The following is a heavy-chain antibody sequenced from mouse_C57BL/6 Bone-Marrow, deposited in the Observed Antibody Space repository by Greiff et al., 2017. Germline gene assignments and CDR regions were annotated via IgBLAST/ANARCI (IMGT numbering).Heavy chain of an antibody. Sequence: QVQLQQSGPGLVQPSQSLSISCTVSGFSLTSYGVHWVRQSPGKGLEWLGGIWTGGSTDYNEAFLSRLSITKDNSKSHVFFKMNSLQADDTAIYYCAKKGGYGPFAFWGQGTRVTVSA. CDR2: IWTGGST. V-gene: IGHV2-5*01. CDR3: AKKGGYGPFAF. D-gene: IGHD2-2*01. J-gene: IGHJ3*01. CDR1: GFSLTSYG.